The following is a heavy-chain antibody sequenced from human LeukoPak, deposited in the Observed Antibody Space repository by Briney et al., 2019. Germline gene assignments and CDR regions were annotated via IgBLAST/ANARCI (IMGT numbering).Heavy chain of an antibody. J-gene: IGHJ6*03. Sequence: GRSLRLSCAASGFTFDDYAMHWVRQAPGTGLEWVSGISWNSGSIGYADSVKGRFTISRDNAKNSLYLQMNSLRAEDTAVYYCARDYWVVSDGPPSYYYYYYMDVWGKGTTVTVSS. CDR3: ARDYWVVSDGPPSYYYYYYMDV. V-gene: IGHV3-9*01. D-gene: IGHD2-15*01. CDR2: ISWNSGSI. CDR1: GFTFDDYA.